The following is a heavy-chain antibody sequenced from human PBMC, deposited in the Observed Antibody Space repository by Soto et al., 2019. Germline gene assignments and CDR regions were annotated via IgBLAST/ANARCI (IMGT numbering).Heavy chain of an antibody. CDR1: GGTFGNSA. Sequence: QDQLLQSGAEVKKPGSSVTVSCKASGGTFGNSAISWVRQAPGQGLEWMGGIIPIFPPPDYAQNVQGRVTITADDSTSTADMELTSLRSEDTAVYYWARDKDPQQLGGNYYYGIDVWGQGTTVTVSS. CDR3: ARDKDPQQLGGNYYYGIDV. J-gene: IGHJ6*02. V-gene: IGHV1-69*12. CDR2: IIPIFPPP. D-gene: IGHD3-3*02.